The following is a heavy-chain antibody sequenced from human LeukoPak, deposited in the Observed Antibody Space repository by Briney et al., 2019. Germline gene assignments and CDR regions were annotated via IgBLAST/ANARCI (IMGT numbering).Heavy chain of an antibody. CDR2: INPNSGGT. Sequence: VKVSCKASGYTFTDYYMHWVRQAPGQGLEWMGWINPNSGGTNYAQKFQGRVTMTRDTSISTVYMEMSRLRSDDTAVYYCARESVPAVAARRGLNYWGQGTLVAVSS. J-gene: IGHJ4*02. D-gene: IGHD6-6*01. CDR3: ARESVPAVAARRGLNY. V-gene: IGHV1-2*02. CDR1: GYTFTDYY.